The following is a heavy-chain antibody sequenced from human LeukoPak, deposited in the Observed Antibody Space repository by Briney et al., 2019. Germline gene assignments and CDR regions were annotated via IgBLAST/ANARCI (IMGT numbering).Heavy chain of an antibody. CDR2: IISGGST. CDR3: AKRPLTVDTTMAIFAY. D-gene: IGHD5-18*01. CDR1: GFIFSSYA. Sequence: GGSLRLSCAASGFIFSSYAMSWVRQAPGRGLEWVSTIISGGSTYYADSVKGRFTISRDNSKNTLYLQMNRLRAEDTAVYYCAKRPLTVDTTMAIFAYWGQGTLVTVSS. J-gene: IGHJ4*02. V-gene: IGHV3-23*01.